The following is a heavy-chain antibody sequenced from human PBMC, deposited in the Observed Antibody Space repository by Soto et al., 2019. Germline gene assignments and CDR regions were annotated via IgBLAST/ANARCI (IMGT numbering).Heavy chain of an antibody. CDR1: DFAFSTFG. CDR3: ARGNYGQTSHFDF. J-gene: IGHJ4*02. V-gene: IGHV3-33*01. CDR2: IWYDESNK. Sequence: QVLLVESGGGVVQPGESLRLSCAASDFAFSTFGMHWVRQAPGKGLEWVAFIWYDESNKHYAESVKGRFTISIDNSKNMLFLQMNSLITEDTAMYYCARGNYGQTSHFDFCGPGTLVTVSS. D-gene: IGHD4-17*01.